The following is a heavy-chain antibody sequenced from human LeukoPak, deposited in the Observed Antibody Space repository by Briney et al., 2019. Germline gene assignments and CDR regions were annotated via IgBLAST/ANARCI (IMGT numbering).Heavy chain of an antibody. V-gene: IGHV4-34*01. CDR1: GGSFSGYY. CDR2: INHSGST. J-gene: IGHJ4*02. CDR3: ARGQLTSLDY. D-gene: IGHD1-1*01. Sequence: PSETLSLTCAVYGGSFSGYYWSWIRQPPGKGLEWIGEINHSGSTNYNPSLKSRVTISVDTSKNQFSLKLSSVTAADTAVYYCARGQLTSLDYWGQGTLVTVSS.